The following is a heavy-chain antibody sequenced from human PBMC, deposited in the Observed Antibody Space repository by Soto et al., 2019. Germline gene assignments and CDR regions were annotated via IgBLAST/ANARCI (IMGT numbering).Heavy chain of an antibody. J-gene: IGHJ4*02. D-gene: IGHD1-26*01. CDR1: GFTFSSYG. CDR2: ISYDGSNK. V-gene: IGHV3-30*18. CDR3: AKSGGAGSFDY. Sequence: QVQLVESGGGVVQPGRSLRLSCAASGFTFSSYGMHWVRQAPGKGLEWVAVISYDGSNKYYADSVKGRFTISRDNSKNTLYLQMNSLRAEDPAVYYCAKSGGAGSFDYWGQGTLVTVSS.